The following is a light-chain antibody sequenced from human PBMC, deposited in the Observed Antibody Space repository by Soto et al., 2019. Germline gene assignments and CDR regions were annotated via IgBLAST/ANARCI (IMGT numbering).Light chain of an antibody. Sequence: DIVMTQSPDSLAVSLGERATINCKSSQSVLYSSNNKNYLAWYQQKPRQPPKLPIYWPSTRESGVPDRFSGSGSRTDFTLTISSLQAEDVAVYYFQQYYSTPLAFGQGTKVEIK. V-gene: IGKV4-1*01. J-gene: IGKJ1*01. CDR1: QSVLYSSNNKNY. CDR2: WPS. CDR3: QQYYSTPLA.